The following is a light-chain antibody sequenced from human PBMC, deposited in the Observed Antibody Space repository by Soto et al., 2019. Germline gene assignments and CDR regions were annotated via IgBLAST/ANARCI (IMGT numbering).Light chain of an antibody. J-gene: IGLJ2*01. V-gene: IGLV1-47*01. CDR3: AAWDDSLSGVV. CDR2: RNN. Sequence: QSVLTQPPSASGTPGQRVTISCSGSRSNTGSNYVYWYQQLPGTAPKLLIYRNNQRPSGVPDRFSGSKSGTSASLAISGLRSEDEADYYCAAWDDSLSGVVFGGGTQLTVL. CDR1: RSNTGSNY.